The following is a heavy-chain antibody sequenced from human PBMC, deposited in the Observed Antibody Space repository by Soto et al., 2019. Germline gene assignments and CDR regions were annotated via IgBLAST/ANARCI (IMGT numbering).Heavy chain of an antibody. D-gene: IGHD6-6*01. CDR2: ISAYNGNT. V-gene: IGHV1-18*01. CDR3: AREVGYSSSKADYYYGMDV. Sequence: VASVKVSCKASGYTFTSYGISWVRQAPGQGLEWMGWISAYNGNTNYAQKLQGRVTMTTDTSTSTAYMELRSLRSDDTAVYYCAREVGYSSSKADYYYGMDVWGQGTTVTVSS. CDR1: GYTFTSYG. J-gene: IGHJ6*02.